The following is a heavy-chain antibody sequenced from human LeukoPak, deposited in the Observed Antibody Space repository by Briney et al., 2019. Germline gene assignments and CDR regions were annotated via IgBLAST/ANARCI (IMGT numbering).Heavy chain of an antibody. Sequence: PSETLSLTCTVSGGSISSYYWSWIRQPPGKGLEWIGYIYYSGSTNYNPSLKSRVTISVDTSKNQFSLKLSSVTAADTAVYYCARDPSGGGVPWLWFDPWGQGTLVTVSS. CDR3: ARDPSGGGVPWLWFDP. D-gene: IGHD3-16*01. V-gene: IGHV4-59*01. CDR2: IYYSGST. J-gene: IGHJ5*02. CDR1: GGSISSYY.